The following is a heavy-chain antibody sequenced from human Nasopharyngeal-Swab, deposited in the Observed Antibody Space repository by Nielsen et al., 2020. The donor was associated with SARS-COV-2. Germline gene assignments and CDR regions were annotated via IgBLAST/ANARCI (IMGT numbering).Heavy chain of an antibody. CDR2: IYSGGST. Sequence: GESLKISCAASGFTVSSNYMSWVRQAPGKGLEWVSVIYSGGSTYYADSVKGRFTISRDNSKNTLYLQMNSLRAEDTAVYYCATRAVADDAFDIGGQGKMVTVFS. J-gene: IGHJ3*02. V-gene: IGHV3-53*01. D-gene: IGHD6-19*01. CDR1: GFTVSSNY. CDR3: ATRAVADDAFDI.